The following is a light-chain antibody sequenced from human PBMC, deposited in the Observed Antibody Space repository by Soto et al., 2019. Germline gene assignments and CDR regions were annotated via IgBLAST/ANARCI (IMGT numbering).Light chain of an antibody. Sequence: EIVLTQSPCTLSLSPGERATLSCRASQSVTNNYLDWFQQKPGQAPRLLIYDASIRADGIPDRFSGSGAETDFTLTISRLGPEDSAVYYCQQCSFSPRTFGQGTKVEIK. V-gene: IGKV3-20*01. CDR2: DAS. CDR3: QQCSFSPRT. J-gene: IGKJ1*01. CDR1: QSVTNNY.